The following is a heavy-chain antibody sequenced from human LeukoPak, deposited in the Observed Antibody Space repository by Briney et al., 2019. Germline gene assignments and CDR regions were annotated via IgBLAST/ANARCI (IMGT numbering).Heavy chain of an antibody. CDR1: GGSISSYY. CDR2: IYTSGST. J-gene: IGHJ3*02. Sequence: SETLSLTCTVSGGSISSYYWSWIRQPAGKELEWIGRIYTSGSTNYNPSLKSRFTMSVDTSKNQLSLKLSSVTAADTAVYYWAREGTMVRGPYLIEANAFDIWGQGTMVTVSS. D-gene: IGHD3-10*01. CDR3: AREGTMVRGPYLIEANAFDI. V-gene: IGHV4-4*07.